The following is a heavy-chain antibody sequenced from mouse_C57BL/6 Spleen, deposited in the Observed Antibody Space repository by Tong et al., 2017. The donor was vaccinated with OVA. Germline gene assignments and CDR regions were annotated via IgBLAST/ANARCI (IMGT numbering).Heavy chain of an antibody. V-gene: IGHV1-7*01. Sequence: VQLQQSGAELAKPGASVKMSCKASGYTFTSYWMHWVKQRPGQGLEWIGYINPSTGYTEYNQKFKDKATLTADKSSSTAYMQLSSLTSEESAGYYCARTHYYGPYFDYWGQGTTLTVSS. CDR1: GYTFTSYW. CDR2: INPSTGYT. CDR3: ARTHYYGPYFDY. J-gene: IGHJ2*01. D-gene: IGHD1-2*01.